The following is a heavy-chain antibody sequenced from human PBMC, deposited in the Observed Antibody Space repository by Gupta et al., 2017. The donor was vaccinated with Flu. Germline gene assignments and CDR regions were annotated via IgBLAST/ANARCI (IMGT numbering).Heavy chain of an antibody. J-gene: IGHJ4*02. CDR2: RAADERVK. Sequence: EEQLVESGGGLVQPGGSLRLSCVVSGFTFRSYWMDWVRQAPGEGLEWVANRAADERVKNYADSGKGRFTIHRDDAKNSLYLQMNSLRAEDTAVYYCARNRGWQQFDYWGQGALVTVSS. CDR1: GFTFRSYW. D-gene: IGHD5-24*01. V-gene: IGHV3-7*01. CDR3: ARNRGWQQFDY.